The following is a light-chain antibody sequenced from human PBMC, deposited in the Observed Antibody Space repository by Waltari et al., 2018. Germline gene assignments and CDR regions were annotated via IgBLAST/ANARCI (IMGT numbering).Light chain of an antibody. Sequence: EIVLTPSPDTLSLSPGERATLSCRASQTVKNNYLSWFQHKHGQAPRLLFFGASNRATGIPDRFTVSGSGTDFTLTISRLEPEDFAVYYCQQYGNSPWTFGPGTRVEIK. CDR3: QQYGNSPWT. CDR1: QTVKNNY. V-gene: IGKV3-20*01. J-gene: IGKJ1*01. CDR2: GAS.